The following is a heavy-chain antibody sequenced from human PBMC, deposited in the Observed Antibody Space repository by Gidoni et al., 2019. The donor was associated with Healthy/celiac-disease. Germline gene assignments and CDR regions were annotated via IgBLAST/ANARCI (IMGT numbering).Heavy chain of an antibody. CDR1: GFTFSSYW. D-gene: IGHD3-16*02. J-gene: IGHJ4*02. Sequence: EVQLVESGGGLVQPGGSLRLSWAASGFTFSSYWMSWVRQAPGKGLEWVANRKQDGSEKYYVDSVKGRFTISRDNAKNSLYLQMNSLRAEDTAVYYCARGQEGYRYYFDYWGQGTLVTVSS. CDR2: RKQDGSEK. V-gene: IGHV3-7*01. CDR3: ARGQEGYRYYFDY.